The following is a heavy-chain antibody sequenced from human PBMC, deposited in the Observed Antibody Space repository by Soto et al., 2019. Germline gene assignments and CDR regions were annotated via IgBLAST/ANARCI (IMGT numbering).Heavy chain of an antibody. CDR3: ARDGGLLTASWHYDL. D-gene: IGHD2-15*01. CDR1: GYSFTNYC. V-gene: IGHV1-46*01. J-gene: IGHJ2*01. CDR2: INPRTGST. Sequence: QVQLVQSGADVKKPGTSVKVSCKAAGYSFTNYCMYWVRQAPGQGLEWMGMINPRTGSTRYAQKFQDRVTLTRDTSTTTVYMELSTLISDXTAVYYCARDGGLLTASWHYDLWGPGTLVTVSS.